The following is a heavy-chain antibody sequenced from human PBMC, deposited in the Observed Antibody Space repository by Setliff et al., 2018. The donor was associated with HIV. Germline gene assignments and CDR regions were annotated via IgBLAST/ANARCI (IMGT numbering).Heavy chain of an antibody. CDR1: GVSIVSGGFY. Sequence: TLSLTCSVSGVSIVSGGFYYSWIRQHPGKGLEWLGTVYYTGKTYYNPSLQSRLTMSADTSKNQLYLKMNSVTVADTAVYFCARGLHANYHVVEIWGPGTMVTVSS. CDR2: VYYTGKT. V-gene: IGHV4-31*03. J-gene: IGHJ3*02. CDR3: ARGLHANYHVVEI. D-gene: IGHD2-15*01.